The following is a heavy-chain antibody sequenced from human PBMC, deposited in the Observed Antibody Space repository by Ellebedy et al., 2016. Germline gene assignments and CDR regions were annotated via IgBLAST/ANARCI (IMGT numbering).Heavy chain of an antibody. CDR3: ARYRVVATFAYYYYGMDV. Sequence: GSLRLXXTVSGDSISGSSYYWGWVRQPPGKGLEWIGEIYHSGSTNYNPSLKSRVTISVDKSKNQFSLKLSSVTAADTAVYYCARYRVVATFAYYYYGMDVWGQGTTVTVSS. D-gene: IGHD5-12*01. V-gene: IGHV4-39*07. J-gene: IGHJ6*02. CDR1: GDSISGSSYY. CDR2: IYHSGST.